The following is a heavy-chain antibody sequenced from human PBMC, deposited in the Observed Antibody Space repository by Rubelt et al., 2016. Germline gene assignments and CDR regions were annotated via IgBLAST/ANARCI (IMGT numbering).Heavy chain of an antibody. D-gene: IGHD5-12*01. V-gene: IGHV3-21*01. J-gene: IGHJ4*02. CDR3: ARDPRFGYSGYDSPSGVDY. Sequence: YYADSVKGRFTISRDNAKNSLYLQMNSLRAEDTAVYYCARDPRFGYSGYDSPSGVDYWGQGTLVTVSS.